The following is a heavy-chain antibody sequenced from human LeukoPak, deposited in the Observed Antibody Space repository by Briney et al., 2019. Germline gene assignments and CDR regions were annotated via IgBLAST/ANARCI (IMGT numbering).Heavy chain of an antibody. CDR1: GYTFGSYW. J-gene: IGHJ4*02. Sequence: GGSLRLSCAASGYTFGSYWMTWVRQAPGKGLEWVANIKQDGSEKYYVESVKGRSTISRDNAKSSLYLHVDSLRAEDTAVYYCARERGNYFDYWGQGTLVTVSS. D-gene: IGHD3-10*01. CDR2: IKQDGSEK. V-gene: IGHV3-7*05. CDR3: ARERGNYFDY.